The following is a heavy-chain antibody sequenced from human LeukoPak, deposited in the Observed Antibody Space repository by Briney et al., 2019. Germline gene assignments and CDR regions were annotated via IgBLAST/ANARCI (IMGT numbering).Heavy chain of an antibody. J-gene: IGHJ4*02. D-gene: IGHD5-24*01. CDR2: IYHSGST. V-gene: IGHV4-30-2*01. CDR1: GGSISSGGYY. Sequence: PSETLSLTCTVSGGSISSGGYYWSWIRQPPGKGLEWIGYIYHSGSTYYNPSLKSRVTISVDTSKNQFSLKLSSVTAADTAVYYCARHPPPGGATIGDYWGQGTLVTVSS. CDR3: ARHPPPGGATIGDY.